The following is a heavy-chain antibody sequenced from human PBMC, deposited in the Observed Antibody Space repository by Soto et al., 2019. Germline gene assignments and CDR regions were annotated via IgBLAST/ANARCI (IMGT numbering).Heavy chain of an antibody. CDR3: ATLNSFGADY. Sequence: PGGSLRLSCAASGFTFSSYWMHWVRQAPGKGLVWVSRIYSDGSGTTYADSVKGRFTISRDNAKSMLYLQMNSLRVEATAVYYCATLNSFGADYWGQGTLVTVSS. V-gene: IGHV3-74*01. CDR2: IYSDGSGT. D-gene: IGHD5-18*01. J-gene: IGHJ4*02. CDR1: GFTFSSYW.